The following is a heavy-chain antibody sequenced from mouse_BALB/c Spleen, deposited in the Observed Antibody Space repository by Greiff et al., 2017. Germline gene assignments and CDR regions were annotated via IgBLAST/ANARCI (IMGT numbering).Heavy chain of an antibody. D-gene: IGHD3-3*01. CDR3: ARWGTDAMDY. V-gene: IGHV5-17*02. Sequence: EVKLVESGGGLVQPGGSRKLSCAASGFTFSSFGMHWVRQAPEKGLEWVAYISSGSSTIYYADTVKGRFTISRDNPKNTLFLQMTSLRSEDTAMYYCARWGTDAMDYWGQGTSVTVSS. CDR2: ISSGSSTI. CDR1: GFTFSSFG. J-gene: IGHJ4*01.